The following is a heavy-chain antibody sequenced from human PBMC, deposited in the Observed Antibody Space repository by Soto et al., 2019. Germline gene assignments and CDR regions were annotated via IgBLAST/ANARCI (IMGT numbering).Heavy chain of an antibody. J-gene: IGHJ4*02. V-gene: IGHV3-49*03. D-gene: IGHD5-18*01. CDR3: TRDHYGDGFSSGAFDS. CDR2: IKSKPFGGTP. Sequence: PGGSLRLSCSPSGFTFGDYAMNWFRKAPGKGLEWVGFIKSKPFGGTPEYAASVKGRFTISRDDSMSIAYLQMNSLKTDDTAVYYCTRDHYGDGFSSGAFDSWGQGTPVTVSS. CDR1: GFTFGDYA.